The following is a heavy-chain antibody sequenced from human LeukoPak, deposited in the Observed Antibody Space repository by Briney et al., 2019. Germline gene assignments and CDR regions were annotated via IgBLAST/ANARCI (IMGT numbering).Heavy chain of an antibody. D-gene: IGHD1-1*01. V-gene: IGHV3-23*01. CDR2: IRSNGDTA. CDR1: GFTFSLIA. Sequence: PGGSLRLSCAASGFTFSLIAMTWVRQAPGKGLEWVSTIRSNGDTAYNADSVRGRFAISRDNSKNALFLQMNSLRVEDTAIYYCAKGQELDDGVFDSWGQGTLVTVSS. J-gene: IGHJ4*02. CDR3: AKGQELDDGVFDS.